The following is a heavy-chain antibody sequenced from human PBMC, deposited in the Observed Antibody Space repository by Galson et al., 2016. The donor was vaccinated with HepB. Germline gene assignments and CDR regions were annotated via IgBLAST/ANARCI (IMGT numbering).Heavy chain of an antibody. Sequence: SLRLSCAASGFTFNTYAMTWVRQAPGKGLECVATISGNGIGTAYAGSVKGRFTISRDNSKNTVYLQMNSLRAEDTAVYYCAKGTLGQCSGSILYPFDCWGQGTLVTVSS. CDR2: ISGNGIGT. CDR3: AKGTLGQCSGSILYPFDC. V-gene: IGHV3-23*01. D-gene: IGHD2-15*01. J-gene: IGHJ4*02. CDR1: GFTFNTYA.